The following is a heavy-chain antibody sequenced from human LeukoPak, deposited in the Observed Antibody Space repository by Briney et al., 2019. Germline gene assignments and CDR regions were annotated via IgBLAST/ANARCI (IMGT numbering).Heavy chain of an antibody. CDR2: INGGDYST. D-gene: IGHD3-10*01. CDR3: ATANPTPRGINFDF. CDR1: GFTFSSSA. V-gene: IGHV3-23*01. J-gene: IGHJ4*02. Sequence: GGSLRLSCAASGFTFSSSAMSWVRQAPRQGLQWLSSINGGDYSTYYTDSVKGRFTISRASSKNVLYLQMNSLTTDDTAIYYCATANPTPRGINFDFWGQGALVTVSS.